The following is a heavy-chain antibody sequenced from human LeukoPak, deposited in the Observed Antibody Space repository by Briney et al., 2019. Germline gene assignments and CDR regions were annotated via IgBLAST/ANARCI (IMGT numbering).Heavy chain of an antibody. V-gene: IGHV3-23*01. CDR1: GFTFSSYA. J-gene: IGHJ6*02. CDR3: ATLNPPNYYGMDV. CDR2: ISGSGGST. Sequence: PGGSMRLSCAASGFTFSSYAMSWVRQAPGKGLEWVSAISGSGGSTYYADSVKGRFTISRDNSKNTLYLQMNSLRAEDTAVYYCATLNPPNYYGMDVWGQGTTVTVSS.